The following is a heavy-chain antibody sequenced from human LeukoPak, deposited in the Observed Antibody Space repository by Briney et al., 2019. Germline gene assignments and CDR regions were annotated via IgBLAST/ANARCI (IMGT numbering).Heavy chain of an antibody. J-gene: IGHJ3*02. Sequence: GGSLRLSCAASGLSFNTYSMNWVRQAPGKGLEWVSSISTSSTYIFYADSVKGRFTISRDNAKNSLYLQMNSLRAEDTAVYYCARDSDIVVVVAAKSHAFDIWGQGTMVTVSS. CDR2: ISTSSTYI. CDR3: ARDSDIVVVVAAKSHAFDI. CDR1: GLSFNTYS. D-gene: IGHD2-15*01. V-gene: IGHV3-21*06.